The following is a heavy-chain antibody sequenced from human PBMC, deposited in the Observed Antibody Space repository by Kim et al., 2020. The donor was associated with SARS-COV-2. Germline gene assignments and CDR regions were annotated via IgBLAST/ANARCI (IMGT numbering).Heavy chain of an antibody. CDR3: AKVAFPSYDFWSGSVLDYYYMDV. CDR1: GFTFSSYA. CDR2: ISGSGGST. D-gene: IGHD3-3*01. J-gene: IGHJ6*03. V-gene: IGHV3-23*01. Sequence: GGSLRLSCAASGFTFSSYAMSWVRQAPGKGLEWVSAISGSGGSTYYADSVKGRFTISRDNSKNTLYLQMNSLRAEDTAVYYCAKVAFPSYDFWSGSVLDYYYMDVWGKGTTVTVSS.